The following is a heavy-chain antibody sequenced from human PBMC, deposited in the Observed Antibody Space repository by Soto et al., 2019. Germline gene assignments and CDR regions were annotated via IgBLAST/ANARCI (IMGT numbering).Heavy chain of an antibody. D-gene: IGHD6-13*01. J-gene: IGHJ6*02. CDR1: GYTFTSYD. V-gene: IGHV1-8*01. CDR3: ARRGYSSSWYYYYYYGMDV. Sequence: QVQLVQSGAEVKKPGASVKVSCKASGYTFTSYDINWVRQATGQGLEWMGWMNPNSGNTGSAQKFQGRVTMTRDTSISTGYMELSSLRSEDPAVYYCARRGYSSSWYYYYYYGMDVWGQGTTVTVSS. CDR2: MNPNSGNT.